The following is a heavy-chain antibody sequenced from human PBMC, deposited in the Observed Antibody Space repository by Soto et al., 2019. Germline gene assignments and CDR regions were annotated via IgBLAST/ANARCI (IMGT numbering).Heavy chain of an antibody. D-gene: IGHD6-25*01. CDR2: IYYSGST. CDR3: ARGETSGYTSVFDV. CDR1: GGSISSYY. V-gene: IGHV4-59*01. Sequence: SETLSLTCTVSGGSISSYYWSWIRQPPGKGLEWIGYIYYSGSTNYNPSLKSRVTISVDTSKNQFSLKLSSVTAADTAVYYCARGETSGYTSVFDVWGQGILVTVSS. J-gene: IGHJ4*02.